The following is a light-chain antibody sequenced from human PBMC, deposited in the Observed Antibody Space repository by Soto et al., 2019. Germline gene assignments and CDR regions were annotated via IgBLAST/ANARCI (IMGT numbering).Light chain of an antibody. J-gene: IGLJ2*01. CDR2: DVS. V-gene: IGLV2-14*01. Sequence: QSVLTQPASVSGSPGQSITISCTGTSSDVGGYNYVSWYQQHAGKAPKLMIYDVSNRPSGVSNRFSGSKSGNTASLTISGLQAEDEDDYYCSSYTSSSTLVVFGGGTKLTVL. CDR1: SSDVGGYNY. CDR3: SSYTSSSTLVV.